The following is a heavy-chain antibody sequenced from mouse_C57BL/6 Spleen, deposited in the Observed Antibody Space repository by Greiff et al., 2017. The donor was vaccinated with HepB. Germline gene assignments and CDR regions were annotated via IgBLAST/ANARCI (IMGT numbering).Heavy chain of an antibody. J-gene: IGHJ1*03. Sequence: QVQLQQSGAELVKPGASVKMSCKASGYTFTSYWITWVKQRPGQGLEWIGDIYPGSGSTNYNEKFKSKATLTVDTSSSTAYMQLSSLTSEDSAVYYCARALYYYGSSYRWYFDVWGTGTTVTVSS. V-gene: IGHV1-55*01. CDR1: GYTFTSYW. CDR2: IYPGSGST. CDR3: ARALYYYGSSYRWYFDV. D-gene: IGHD1-1*01.